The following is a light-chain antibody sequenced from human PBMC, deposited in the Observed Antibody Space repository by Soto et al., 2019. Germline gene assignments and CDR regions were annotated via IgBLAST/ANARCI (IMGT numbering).Light chain of an antibody. CDR2: GAS. CDR3: QQCGSSCT. CDR1: QSVSSSD. Sequence: ESVLTQSPGTLSLSPGERATLSCRASQSVSSSDLAWYQQKPGQAPRLLIYGASTRATDIPDTFSGSGSGTDFTLTISRLEPEDFAVYYCQQCGSSCTFGQGTNLEIK. J-gene: IGKJ2*02. V-gene: IGKV3-20*01.